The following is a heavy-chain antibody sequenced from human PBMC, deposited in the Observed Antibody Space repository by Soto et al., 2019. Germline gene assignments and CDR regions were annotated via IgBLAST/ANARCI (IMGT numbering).Heavy chain of an antibody. CDR3: AKDQGGRGWRNAFDI. V-gene: IGHV1-3*01. D-gene: IGHD6-19*01. CDR1: GYTFTSYA. J-gene: IGHJ3*02. Sequence: QVQLVQSGAEVKKPGASVKVSCKASGYTFTSYAMHWVRQAPGQRLEWMGWINAGNGNTKYSQKFQGRVTITRDTSASTAYMELSSLRSEDTAVYYCAKDQGGRGWRNAFDIWGQGTMVTVSS. CDR2: INAGNGNT.